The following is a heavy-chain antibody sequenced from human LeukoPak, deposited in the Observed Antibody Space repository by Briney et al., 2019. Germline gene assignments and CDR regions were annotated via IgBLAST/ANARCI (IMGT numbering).Heavy chain of an antibody. J-gene: IGHJ4*02. CDR3: AKDISRYYYDSSGYPSYPDY. D-gene: IGHD3-22*01. V-gene: IGHV3-9*01. Sequence: GGSLRLSCAASGFTFGDYAMHWVRQAPGKGLEWVSGISWNSGSIGYADSVKGRFTISRDNAKNSLYLQMNSLRAEDTALYYCAKDISRYYYDSSGYPSYPDYWGQGTLVTVSS. CDR2: ISWNSGSI. CDR1: GFTFGDYA.